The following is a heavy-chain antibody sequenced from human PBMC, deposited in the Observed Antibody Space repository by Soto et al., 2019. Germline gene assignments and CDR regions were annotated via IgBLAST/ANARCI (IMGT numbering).Heavy chain of an antibody. CDR2: INPSGGST. V-gene: IGHV1-46*01. CDR3: ASRRSGSGSYLYYDAFDI. Sequence: ASVKVSCKASGYTFTSYYMHWVRQAPGQGLEWMGIINPSGGSTSYAQKFQGRVTMTRDTSTSTVYMELSSLRSEDTAVYYCASRRSGSGSYLYYDAFDIWGQGTMVTVS. D-gene: IGHD1-26*01. J-gene: IGHJ3*02. CDR1: GYTFTSYY.